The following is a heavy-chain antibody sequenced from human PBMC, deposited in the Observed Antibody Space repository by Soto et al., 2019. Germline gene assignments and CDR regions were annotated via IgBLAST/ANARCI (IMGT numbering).Heavy chain of an antibody. V-gene: IGHV1-18*01. D-gene: IGHD6-6*01. CDR2: ISAYNGDT. J-gene: IGHJ6*03. Sequence: QVQLLQSGAEVKKPGASVKVSCKASGYTFTNYGITWVRQAPGQGLEWMGWISAYNGDTHYTQRLQGRVTMTTDTSTSTAYMELRGLRSDDTAVYYCARVLQLVGYFYYCMDVWGKGTTVTVSS. CDR3: ARVLQLVGYFYYCMDV. CDR1: GYTFTNYG.